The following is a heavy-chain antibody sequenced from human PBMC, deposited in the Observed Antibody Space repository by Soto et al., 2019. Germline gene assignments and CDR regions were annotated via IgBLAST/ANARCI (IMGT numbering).Heavy chain of an antibody. CDR3: ARLTVCTNGVCYTSDYYYGMDG. CDR2: IYYSGST. V-gene: IGHV4-39*01. D-gene: IGHD2-8*01. J-gene: IGHJ6*02. Sequence: SETLSLTCTVSGGSISSSSYYWGWIRQPPGKGLEWIGSIYYSGSTYYNPSLKSRVTIPVDTPKNQFSLKLSSVTAADTAVYYCARLTVCTNGVCYTSDYYYGMDGWGQGTTVTVSS. CDR1: GGSISSSSYY.